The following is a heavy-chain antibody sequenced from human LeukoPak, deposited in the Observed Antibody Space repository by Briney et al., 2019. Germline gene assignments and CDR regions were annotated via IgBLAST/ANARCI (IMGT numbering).Heavy chain of an antibody. CDR3: ARGPFSDRDLQTNAFDI. Sequence: PGGSLRLSCAASGFTFSNYAIHWVRQAPGKGLEWVAVIPYNGNNKYYADSVKGLFTISRDSSKNTLHLQMYSLRAEDTAVYYCARGPFSDRDLQTNAFDIWGQGTMVTVSS. CDR2: IPYNGNNK. J-gene: IGHJ3*02. CDR1: GFTFSNYA. V-gene: IGHV3-30-3*01. D-gene: IGHD3-3*02.